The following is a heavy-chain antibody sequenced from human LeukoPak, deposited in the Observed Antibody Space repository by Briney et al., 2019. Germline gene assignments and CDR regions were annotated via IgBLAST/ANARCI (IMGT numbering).Heavy chain of an antibody. CDR3: ARGRFTMVRGVFDP. D-gene: IGHD3-10*01. V-gene: IGHV4-34*01. J-gene: IGHJ5*02. CDR2: INHSGST. CDR1: GGSFSGYY. Sequence: SETLSLTCAVYGGSFSGYYWSWIRQPPGKGLEWIGEINHSGSTNYNPSLKSRVTISVDTSKNQFSLKLSSVTAADTAVYYCARGRFTMVRGVFDPWGQGTLVTVSS.